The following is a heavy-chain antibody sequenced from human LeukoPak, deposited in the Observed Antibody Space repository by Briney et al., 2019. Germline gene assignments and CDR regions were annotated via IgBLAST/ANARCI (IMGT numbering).Heavy chain of an antibody. V-gene: IGHV3-23*01. D-gene: IGHD6-19*01. Sequence: PGGSLRLSCVASGFTFSTYAMSWVRQAPGKGLEWVSLISGSGGSTYYADSVKGRFTISRDNSKNTLYLQMNSLRAEDAAIYYCAKDSEILVAGTLVYWGQGTLVTVSS. J-gene: IGHJ4*02. CDR1: GFTFSTYA. CDR2: ISGSGGST. CDR3: AKDSEILVAGTLVY.